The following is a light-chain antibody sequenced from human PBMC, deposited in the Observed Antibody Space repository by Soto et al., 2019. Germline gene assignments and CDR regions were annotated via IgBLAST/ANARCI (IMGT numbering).Light chain of an antibody. CDR3: QQYNSWPT. J-gene: IGKJ1*01. CDR1: QTVGSN. Sequence: EIVMTQSPATLSVSPGGRATLSCMASQTVGSNLAWYQQRPGQAPRLLISGASTRATGIPARFSGSGSGTEFTLTISSLQSEDFAVYYCQQYNSWPTFGQGTKVEIK. V-gene: IGKV3-15*01. CDR2: GAS.